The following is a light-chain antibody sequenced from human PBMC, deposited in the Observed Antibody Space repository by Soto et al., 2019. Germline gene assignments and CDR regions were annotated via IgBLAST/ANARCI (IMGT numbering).Light chain of an antibody. CDR1: QSLLHSNGYNY. V-gene: IGKV2-28*01. CDR2: LGS. J-gene: IGKJ4*01. Sequence: DIVMTQSPLSLPVTPGEPASISCRSSQSLLHSNGYNYLDWYLQKPGQSPLLLIYLGSNRASGVPDRFSGSGSGTDFTLKISRVEAEDVGVYYCMQTLTRFTFGGGTKVEIK. CDR3: MQTLTRFT.